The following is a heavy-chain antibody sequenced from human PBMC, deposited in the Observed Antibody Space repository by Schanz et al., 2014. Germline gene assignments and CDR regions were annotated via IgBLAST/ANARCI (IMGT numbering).Heavy chain of an antibody. CDR1: GFSLNTYG. CDR3: ARDTSYGMDV. Sequence: QAQLMESGGGVVQPGTSLILSCSVSGFSLNTYGIHWFRQPAGKGLEWVSALSGSGGSTYYADSVKGRFTISRDNAKNSLYLQMNSLRVEDTAVYYCARDTSYGMDVWGQGTTVTVSS. V-gene: IGHV3-NL1*01. CDR2: LSGSGGST. J-gene: IGHJ6*02. D-gene: IGHD5-18*01.